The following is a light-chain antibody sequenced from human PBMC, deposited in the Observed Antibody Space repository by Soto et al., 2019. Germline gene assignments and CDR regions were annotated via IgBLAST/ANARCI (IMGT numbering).Light chain of an antibody. CDR1: RPNIGSNT. J-gene: IGLJ2*01. V-gene: IGLV1-44*01. CDR2: SNN. CDR3: SLWDDSLHGVV. Sequence: QSVLTQPPSASGTPGQRVTISCFGSRPNIGSNTVNWYQQVPGTAPKLLIYSNNQRPSGVPGRFSGSKSGTSASLAISGLQSEDEADYYCSLWDDSLHGVVFGGGTKVTVL.